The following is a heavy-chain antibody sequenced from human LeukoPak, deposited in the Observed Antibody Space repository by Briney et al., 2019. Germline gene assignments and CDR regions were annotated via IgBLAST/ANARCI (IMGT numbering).Heavy chain of an antibody. CDR2: ISHTDNNI. Sequence: GGSLRLSCAASGFTFSDFYMSWIRQAPGKGLEWVSYISHTDNNIYYADSVEGRFTISRDNAKNSLYLQMSSLRTEDTAVYYCAKGDSSSFPAYYYYYMDVWGKGTTVTVSS. CDR1: GFTFSDFY. V-gene: IGHV3-11*04. D-gene: IGHD3-22*01. J-gene: IGHJ6*03. CDR3: AKGDSSSFPAYYYYYMDV.